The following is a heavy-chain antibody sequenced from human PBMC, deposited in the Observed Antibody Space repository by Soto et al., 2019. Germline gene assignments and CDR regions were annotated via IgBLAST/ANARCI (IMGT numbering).Heavy chain of an antibody. D-gene: IGHD6-13*01. CDR1: GYTFTSYA. Sequence: ASVKVSCKASGYTFTSYAMHWVRQAPGQRLEWMGRINAGNGNTKYSQKFQGRVTITGDKSTSTAYMELSSLRSEDTAVYYCARGIGYSSSWYSFDYWGQGTLVTVSS. V-gene: IGHV1-3*01. CDR3: ARGIGYSSSWYSFDY. J-gene: IGHJ4*02. CDR2: INAGNGNT.